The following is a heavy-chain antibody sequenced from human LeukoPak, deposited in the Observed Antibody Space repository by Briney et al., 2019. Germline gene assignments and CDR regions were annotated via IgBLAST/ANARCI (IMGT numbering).Heavy chain of an antibody. CDR3: AREPYSSGSYQVDY. CDR1: GFTFSSYS. CDR2: ISSSSSYI. Sequence: PGGSLRLSCAASGFTFSSYSMNWVRQAPGKGLEWVSSISSSSSYIYYTDSVKGRFTISRDNAKNSLYVQMNSLRADDTAVYYCAREPYSSGSYQVDYRGQGTTVTVSS. J-gene: IGHJ4*02. D-gene: IGHD3-10*01. V-gene: IGHV3-21*01.